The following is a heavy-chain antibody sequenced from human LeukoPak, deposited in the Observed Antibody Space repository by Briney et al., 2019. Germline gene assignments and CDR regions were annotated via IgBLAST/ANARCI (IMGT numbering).Heavy chain of an antibody. J-gene: IGHJ6*02. CDR1: GFTFSSYS. D-gene: IGHD3-3*01. CDR2: ISSSSSYI. V-gene: IGHV3-21*01. Sequence: TGGSLRLSCAASGFTFSSYSMNWVRQAPGKGLEWVSSISSSSSYIYYADSVKGRFTISRDNAKNSLYLQMNSLRAENTAVYYCARVRKLRFLEWLPDGMDVWGQGTTVTVSS. CDR3: ARVRKLRFLEWLPDGMDV.